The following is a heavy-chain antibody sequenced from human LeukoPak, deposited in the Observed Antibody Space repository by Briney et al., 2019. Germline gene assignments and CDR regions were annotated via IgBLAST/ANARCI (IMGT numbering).Heavy chain of an antibody. D-gene: IGHD1-26*01. J-gene: IGHJ4*02. CDR2: IYPGDSDT. Sequence: GESLKISCKGSGYSFTSYWIGWVRQMPGKGLAWMGIIYPGDSDTRYSPPFQGQVTISADKSISTAYLQWSSLKASDTAMYYCATHSGSYYDGFDYWGQGTLVTVSS. V-gene: IGHV5-51*01. CDR3: ATHSGSYYDGFDY. CDR1: GYSFTSYW.